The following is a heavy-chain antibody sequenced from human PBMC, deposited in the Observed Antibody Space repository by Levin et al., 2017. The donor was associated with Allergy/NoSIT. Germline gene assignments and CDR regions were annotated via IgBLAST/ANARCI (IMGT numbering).Heavy chain of an antibody. Sequence: GESLKISCAVSGFSFSSYSVNWVRQAPGKGLEWVSSITSSSTYIYYADSVKGRFTISRDNAKNSLYLQMNSLRAEDTAVYYCARGSRGNWYFFDYWGQGTLVTVSS. CDR1: GFSFSSYS. V-gene: IGHV3-21*01. D-gene: IGHD1-20*01. CDR2: ITSSSTYI. J-gene: IGHJ4*02. CDR3: ARGSRGNWYFFDY.